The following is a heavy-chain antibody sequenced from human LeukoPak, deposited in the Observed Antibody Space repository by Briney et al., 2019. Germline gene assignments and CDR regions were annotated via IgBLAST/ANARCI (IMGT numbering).Heavy chain of an antibody. J-gene: IGHJ4*02. V-gene: IGHV1-46*01. CDR3: ARNVRNTGTFDY. Sequence: ASVKVSCKASGYTFTSYYIHWVRQAPGQGLEWMGIINPSGGSTSYAQKFQGRVTMTRDTSTSTVYMELSSLRSEDTAVYYCARNVRNTGTFDYWGQGTLVTVSS. D-gene: IGHD5-18*01. CDR2: INPSGGST. CDR1: GYTFTSYY.